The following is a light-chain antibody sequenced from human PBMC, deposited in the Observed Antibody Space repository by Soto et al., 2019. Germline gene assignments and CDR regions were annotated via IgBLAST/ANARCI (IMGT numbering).Light chain of an antibody. CDR2: KAS. J-gene: IGKJ1*01. Sequence: DLQMTQSPSTLSASVGDRVTITCRASQSISSWLAWYQQKPGKAPKLLIYKASSLESGVPSRFXDSGSGTEFTLTISSLQPDDFATYYCQQYNSYSPSWTFGQGTKVEIK. V-gene: IGKV1-5*03. CDR1: QSISSW. CDR3: QQYNSYSPSWT.